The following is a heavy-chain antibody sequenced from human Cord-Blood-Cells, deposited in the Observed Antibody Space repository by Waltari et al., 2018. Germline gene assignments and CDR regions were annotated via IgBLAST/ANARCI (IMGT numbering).Heavy chain of an antibody. Sequence: QVQLQQWGAGLLKPSETLSLTCAVYGGSFSGYYWSWIRQPPGKGLGWIGEINHSGSTNYNTSIERRVTRSVDTSKNQFSLKLSAVTAADTAVYYCARLDGYGSGSYYNVVVWFDPWGQGTLVTVSS. CDR2: INHSGST. CDR1: GGSFSGYY. CDR3: ARLDGYGSGSYYNVVVWFDP. J-gene: IGHJ5*02. V-gene: IGHV4-34*01. D-gene: IGHD3-10*01.